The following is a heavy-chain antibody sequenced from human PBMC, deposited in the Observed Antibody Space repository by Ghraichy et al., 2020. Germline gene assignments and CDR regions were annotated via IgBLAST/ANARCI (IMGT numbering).Heavy chain of an antibody. J-gene: IGHJ6*02. V-gene: IGHV1-8*01. CDR2: MNPNSGNT. CDR3: ARARSRLRYYYYYYGMDV. Sequence: ASVKVSCKASGYTFTSYDINWVRQATGQGLEWMGWMNPNSGNTGYAQKFQGRVTMTRNTSISTAYMELSSLRSEDTAVYYCARARSRLRYYYYYYGMDVWGQGTTVTVSS. CDR1: GYTFTSYD. D-gene: IGHD3-10*01.